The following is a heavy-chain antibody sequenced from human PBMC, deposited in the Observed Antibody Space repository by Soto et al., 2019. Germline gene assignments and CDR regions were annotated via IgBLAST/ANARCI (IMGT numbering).Heavy chain of an antibody. CDR3: ARGVSRDIVVVPAAYYMDV. D-gene: IGHD2-2*01. CDR2: MNPNSGNT. CDR1: GYAFTSYD. J-gene: IGHJ6*03. Sequence: ASVKVSCKASGYAFTSYDINWARQATGQGLDWMGWMNPNSGNTGYAQKFHGRVTMTRNTSISTAYMELCSLRSEDTAVYYCARGVSRDIVVVPAAYYMDVWGKGTTVTVSS. V-gene: IGHV1-8*01.